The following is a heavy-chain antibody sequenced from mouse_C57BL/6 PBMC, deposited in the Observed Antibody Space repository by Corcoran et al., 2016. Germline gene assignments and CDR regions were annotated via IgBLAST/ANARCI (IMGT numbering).Heavy chain of an antibody. J-gene: IGHJ1*03. CDR3: ARSGEGYSPWYFDV. CDR2: IFPGSGST. V-gene: IGHV1-75*01. CDR1: GYTFTDYY. D-gene: IGHD2-3*01. Sequence: QVQLQQSGPELVKPGASVKISCKASGYTFTDYYINWVKQRPGQGLEWIGWIFPGSGSTYYNEKFKGNATLTVDKSSSTAYMLLSSLTSEDSAVYCCARSGEGYSPWYFDVWGTWTTVTVSS.